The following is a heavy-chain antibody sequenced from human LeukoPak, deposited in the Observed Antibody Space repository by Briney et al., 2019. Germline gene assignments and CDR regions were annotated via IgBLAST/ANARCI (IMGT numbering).Heavy chain of an antibody. J-gene: IGHJ4*02. CDR3: TRQKWQLPFH. Sequence: PGGSLRLSCAASGFSVSSNYMSWVRQAPGKGLEYISVVYSGGRTYYSDSVKGRFTISRDIPKNTLYLQMNSLKAEDTAVYYCTRQKWQLPFHWGQGTLVTVSS. CDR1: GFSVSSNY. CDR2: VYSGGRT. V-gene: IGHV3-53*01. D-gene: IGHD1-26*01.